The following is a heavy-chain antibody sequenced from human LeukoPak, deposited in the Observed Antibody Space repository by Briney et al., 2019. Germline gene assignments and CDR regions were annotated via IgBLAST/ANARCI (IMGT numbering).Heavy chain of an antibody. CDR1: RFTFSSYW. V-gene: IGHV3-7*04. Sequence: GGSLRLSCAASRFTFSSYWMSWVRQAPGKGLEWVANIKQDGSEKYYVDSVRGRFTISRDNAKNSLYLQMNSLRAEDTAVYYCARAVGNSGNDYWGQGTLVTVS. CDR2: IKQDGSEK. CDR3: ARAVGNSGNDY. J-gene: IGHJ4*02. D-gene: IGHD4-23*01.